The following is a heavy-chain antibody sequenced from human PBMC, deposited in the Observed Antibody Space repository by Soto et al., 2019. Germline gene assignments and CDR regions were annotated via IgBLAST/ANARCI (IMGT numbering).Heavy chain of an antibody. CDR3: ARCMLYYYYYGMDV. V-gene: IGHV2-5*01. D-gene: IGHD2-8*01. CDR2: IYWNDDK. Sequence: SGPTLVNPTQTLTLTCTFSGFSLSTSGVGVGWIRQPPGKALEWLALIYWNDDKRYSPSLKSRLTITKDTSKNQVVLTMTNMDPVDTATYYCARCMLYYYYYGMDVWGQGTTVTVSS. CDR1: GFSLSTSGVG. J-gene: IGHJ6*02.